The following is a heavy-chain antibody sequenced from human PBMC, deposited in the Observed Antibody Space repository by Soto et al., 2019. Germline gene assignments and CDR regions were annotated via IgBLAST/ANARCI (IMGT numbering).Heavy chain of an antibody. V-gene: IGHV1-46*03. D-gene: IGHD3-3*01. CDR3: ARVDAIFGVLGVEYYFDY. J-gene: IGHJ4*02. Sequence: QVQLVQSGAEVKKPGASAKLSCKTSGYTFTSHYLDWVRQAPGQGLEWMGIINPSGGATKYAQKFQGIVTITRDTSTSTVYMEVDGLKSEDTAVYYCARVDAIFGVLGVEYYFDYWGQGTLVTVPS. CDR1: GYTFTSHY. CDR2: INPSGGAT.